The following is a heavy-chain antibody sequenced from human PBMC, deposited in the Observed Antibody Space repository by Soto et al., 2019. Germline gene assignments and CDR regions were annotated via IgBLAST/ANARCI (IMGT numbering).Heavy chain of an antibody. Sequence: QVQLQESGPGLVKPSETLSLTCSVSGGSISSYDWSWIRQPPGKGLEWIGYVYNSGSTNYNPSLKSRVRISLHASKNPLSLKLSSVTAADTAVYYCARVKVAAGAGTRTKTFDPWGQGTLVTVSS. CDR2: VYNSGST. V-gene: IGHV4-59*01. CDR3: ARVKVAAGAGTRTKTFDP. D-gene: IGHD6-13*01. CDR1: GGSISSYD. J-gene: IGHJ5*02.